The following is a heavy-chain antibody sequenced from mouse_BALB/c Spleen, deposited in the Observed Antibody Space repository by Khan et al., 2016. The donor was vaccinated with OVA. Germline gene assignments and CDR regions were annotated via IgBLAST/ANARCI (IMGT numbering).Heavy chain of an antibody. CDR3: VRYGNHWYFDC. CDR2: ILPGSGNT. J-gene: IGHJ1*01. V-gene: IGHV1-9*01. Sequence: QVQLKESGAELMKPGASVKISCKATGYTFSSYWIEWVKQRPGHGLEWIGEILPGSGNTNCTENFKGKATFTADTSSNTAYMQLSSLTSEDSAVYYCVRYGNHWYFDCWGAGTTVTVSS. CDR1: GYTFSSYW. D-gene: IGHD2-1*01.